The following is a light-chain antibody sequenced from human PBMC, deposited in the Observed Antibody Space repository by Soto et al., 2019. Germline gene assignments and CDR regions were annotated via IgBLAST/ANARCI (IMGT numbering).Light chain of an antibody. CDR2: GAS. J-gene: IGKJ1*01. CDR3: QQYKNWPRA. CDR1: QSVSYN. Sequence: EIVMTQSPVTLSVSPGERATLSCRASQSVSYNLAWYQHRPGQAPRLLIYGASTRATAIPARFPGSGSGTEFTLTISSLQSEDFALYYCQQYKNWPRAFGQGTKVDI. V-gene: IGKV3-15*01.